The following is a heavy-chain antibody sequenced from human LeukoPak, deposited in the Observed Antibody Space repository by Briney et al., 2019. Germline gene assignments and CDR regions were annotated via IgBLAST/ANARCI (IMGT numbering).Heavy chain of an antibody. D-gene: IGHD1-1*01. V-gene: IGHV4-59*08. CDR2: IYYTGST. CDR1: GGSMSSSY. CDR3: ARRTGGGWFDP. J-gene: IGHJ5*02. Sequence: SETLSLTCTVSGGSMSSSYWSWIRQAPEKELEYIGYIYYTGSTDYHPSLKSRVTISVDTSKNQFSLKLTSVTAADTAVYYCARRTGGGWFDPWGQGILVTVSS.